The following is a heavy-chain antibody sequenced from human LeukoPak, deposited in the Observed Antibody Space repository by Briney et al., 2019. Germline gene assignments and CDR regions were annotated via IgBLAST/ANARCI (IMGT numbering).Heavy chain of an antibody. CDR2: ISSSSSYI. CDR3: AKDRWDGSSSGSDAFDI. CDR1: GFTFSSYS. V-gene: IGHV3-21*04. Sequence: GGSLRLSCAASGFTFSSYSMNWVRQAPGKGLEWVSSISSSSSYIYYADSVRGRFTISRDNAKNSLYLQMNSLRAEDTAVYSCAKDRWDGSSSGSDAFDIWGQGTMVTVSS. J-gene: IGHJ3*02. D-gene: IGHD6-6*01.